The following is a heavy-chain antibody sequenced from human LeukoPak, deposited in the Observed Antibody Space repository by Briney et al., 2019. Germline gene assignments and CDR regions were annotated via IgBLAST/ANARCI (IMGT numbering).Heavy chain of an antibody. CDR2: IWYDGSNK. J-gene: IGHJ4*02. V-gene: IGHV3-33*06. D-gene: IGHD3-3*01. Sequence: PGRSLRLSCAASGFTFSSYGMHWVRQAPGKGLEWVAAIWYDGSNKYYADSVKGRFTISRDNSKNTLYLQMNSLRAEDTAVYYCAKSWSYWGQGTLVTVSS. CDR1: GFTFSSYG. CDR3: AKSWSY.